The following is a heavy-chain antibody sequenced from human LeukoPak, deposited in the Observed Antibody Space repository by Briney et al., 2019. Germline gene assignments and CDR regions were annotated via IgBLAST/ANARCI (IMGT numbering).Heavy chain of an antibody. CDR2: IYPGDSDT. D-gene: IGHD3-3*01. Sequence: GESLKISCKGSGYSFTSYWIGWVRQMPGKGLEWMGIIYPGDSDTRYSPSFQGQVTISADKSISTAYLQWSSLKASDTAVYYCARAPSGDFGVVTIFDYWGQGTLVTVSS. CDR3: ARAPSGDFGVVTIFDY. J-gene: IGHJ4*02. CDR1: GYSFTSYW. V-gene: IGHV5-51*01.